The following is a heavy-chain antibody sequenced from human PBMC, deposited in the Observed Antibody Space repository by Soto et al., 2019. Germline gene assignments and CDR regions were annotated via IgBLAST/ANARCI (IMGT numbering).Heavy chain of an antibody. CDR3: ARHPSGISGDY. CDR1: GGSISSSTYH. CDR2: IYHSGNT. D-gene: IGHD6-13*01. Sequence: QLQLQESGPGLVKPSETLSLTCTVSGGSISSSTYHWGWIRKPPGKGLEWIGTIYHSGNTYYNPSLKSRVTISLDTSKNQFSLRLNFVTAADTAVYYCARHPSGISGDYWGQGTLVTVSS. J-gene: IGHJ4*02. V-gene: IGHV4-39*01.